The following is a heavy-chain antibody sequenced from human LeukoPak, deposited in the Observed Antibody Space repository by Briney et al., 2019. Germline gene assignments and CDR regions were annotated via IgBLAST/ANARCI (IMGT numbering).Heavy chain of an antibody. CDR2: ISSSSSYI. V-gene: IGHV3-21*01. J-gene: IGHJ4*02. D-gene: IGHD2-2*02. CDR3: AREGCSSTSCYIDY. Sequence: GGSLRLSYAASGFTFSSYSMNWVRQAPGKGLEWVSSISSSSSYIYYADSVKGRFTISRDNAKNSLYLQMNSLRAEDTAVYYCAREGCSSTSCYIDYWGQGTLVTVSS. CDR1: GFTFSSYS.